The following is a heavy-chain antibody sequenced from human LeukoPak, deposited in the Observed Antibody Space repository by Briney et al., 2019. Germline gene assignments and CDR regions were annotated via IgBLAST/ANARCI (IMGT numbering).Heavy chain of an antibody. V-gene: IGHV1-24*01. CDR1: GHTLTELS. J-gene: IGHJ4*02. D-gene: IGHD4/OR15-4a*01. Sequence: GASVKVSCKVSGHTLTELSMHWVRQAPGKGLEWMGGFDPEDGETIYAQKFQGRVTMTEDTSTDTAYMEPSSLRSEDTAVYYCATANYRSGAFDYWGQGTLVTVSS. CDR3: ATANYRSGAFDY. CDR2: FDPEDGET.